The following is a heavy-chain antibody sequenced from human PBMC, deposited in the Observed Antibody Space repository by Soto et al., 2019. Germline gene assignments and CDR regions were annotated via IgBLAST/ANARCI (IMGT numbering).Heavy chain of an antibody. Sequence: GGSLRLSCVASGFTFSSYGMHWVRQAPGKGLEWVAVISYDGSNKYYADSVKGRFTISRDNSKNTLYLQMNSLRAEDTAVYYCAKDPPGSTSIAAAGPFDYWGQGTLVTVSS. CDR3: AKDPPGSTSIAAAGPFDY. D-gene: IGHD6-13*01. J-gene: IGHJ4*02. CDR2: ISYDGSNK. V-gene: IGHV3-30*18. CDR1: GFTFSSYG.